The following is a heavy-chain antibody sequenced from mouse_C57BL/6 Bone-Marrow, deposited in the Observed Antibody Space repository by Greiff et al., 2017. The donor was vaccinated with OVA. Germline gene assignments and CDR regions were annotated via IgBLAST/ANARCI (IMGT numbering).Heavy chain of an antibody. CDR1: GYTFTSYW. CDR2: IDPNSGGT. D-gene: IGHD2-2*01. Sequence: QVQLKQPGAELVKPGASVKLSCKASGYTFTSYWMHWVKQRPGRGLEWIGRIDPNSGGTKYNEKFKSKATLTVDKPSSTAYMQLSSLTSEDSAVYYCARSGLRLSYWYFDVWGTGTTVTVSS. V-gene: IGHV1-72*01. J-gene: IGHJ1*03. CDR3: ARSGLRLSYWYFDV.